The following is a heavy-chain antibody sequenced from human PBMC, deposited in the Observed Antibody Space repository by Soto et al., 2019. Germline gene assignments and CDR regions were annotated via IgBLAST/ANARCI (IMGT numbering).Heavy chain of an antibody. J-gene: IGHJ6*02. CDR2: ISGSGGST. V-gene: IGHV3-23*01. CDR3: AKEGEDGFWSGYSYYYGMDV. D-gene: IGHD3-3*01. Sequence: EVQLLESGGGLVQPGGSLRLSCAASGFTFSSYAMSWVRQAPGKGLEWVSAISGSGGSTYYADSVKGRFTITRDNFKNTLYLQMNSLRAEDKAVYYCAKEGEDGFWSGYSYYYGMDVWGQGTTVTVSS. CDR1: GFTFSSYA.